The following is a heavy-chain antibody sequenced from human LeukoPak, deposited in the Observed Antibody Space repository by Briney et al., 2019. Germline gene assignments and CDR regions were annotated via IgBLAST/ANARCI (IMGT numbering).Heavy chain of an antibody. D-gene: IGHD1-14*01. Sequence: PGGSLRLSCTASGVTFSTYSLNWVRQAPGKGLEWVSSISSSADYIYYADSVKGRFTISRDNAKNSLFLQMNSLRAEDTAVYYCARGEDGILPYSLDYWGQGGLVTVSS. CDR2: ISSSADYI. J-gene: IGHJ4*02. V-gene: IGHV3-21*01. CDR1: GVTFSTYS. CDR3: ARGEDGILPYSLDY.